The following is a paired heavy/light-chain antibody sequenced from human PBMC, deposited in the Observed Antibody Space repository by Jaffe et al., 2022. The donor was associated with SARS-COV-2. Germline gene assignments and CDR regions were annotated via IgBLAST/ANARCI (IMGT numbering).Light chain of an antibody. CDR1: QGISSW. CDR3: QQANSFPLT. V-gene: IGKV1D-12*01. Sequence: DIQMTQSPSSVSASVGDRVTITCRASQGISSWLAWYQQKPGKAPKRLIYAASSLQSGVPSRFSGSGSGTDFTLSISSLQPEDFATYYCQQANSFPLTFGGGTKVEIK. CDR2: AAS. J-gene: IGKJ4*01.
Heavy chain of an antibody. Sequence: EVQLVESGGGLVKPGGSLRLSCAASGFTFSSYSMNWVRQAPGKGPEWVSSISRSSSYIYYADSVKGRFTISRDNAKNSLYLQMSSLRAEDTAVYFCARDEAMTGIVYYYYGMDVWGQGTTVTVSS. J-gene: IGHJ6*02. CDR1: GFTFSSYS. D-gene: IGHD6-19*01. CDR2: ISRSSSYI. V-gene: IGHV3-21*01. CDR3: ARDEAMTGIVYYYYGMDV.